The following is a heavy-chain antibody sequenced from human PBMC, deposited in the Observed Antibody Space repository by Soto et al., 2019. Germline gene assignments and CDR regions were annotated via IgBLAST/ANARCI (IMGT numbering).Heavy chain of an antibody. Sequence: EVQLEESGGALVQPGRSLRLSCAASGFTFDDYAMYWVRQVLGKGLEWVSSMSWNSGNICYAVSVKGRFTTSRDNAENSLYLQMNSLRPEDTALYYCVRSKGGYSYGTPFDYWGQGTLVPVAS. CDR2: MSWNSGNI. CDR1: GFTFDDYA. J-gene: IGHJ4*02. V-gene: IGHV3-9*01. CDR3: VRSKGGYSYGTPFDY. D-gene: IGHD5-18*01.